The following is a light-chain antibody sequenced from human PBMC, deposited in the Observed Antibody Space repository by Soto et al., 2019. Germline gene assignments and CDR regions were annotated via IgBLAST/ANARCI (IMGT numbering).Light chain of an antibody. Sequence: QSVLTQPPSVSGAPGQRVTISCTGSGSNIGAGYDVHWYQHRPGTAPKLLVFGDSHRPSGVPDRFSGSKSGTSASLAITGLQAEDEANYYCVSYTSSTTLVFGGGTKLTVL. V-gene: IGLV1-40*01. CDR1: GSNIGAGYD. CDR3: VSYTSSTTLV. CDR2: GDS. J-gene: IGLJ2*01.